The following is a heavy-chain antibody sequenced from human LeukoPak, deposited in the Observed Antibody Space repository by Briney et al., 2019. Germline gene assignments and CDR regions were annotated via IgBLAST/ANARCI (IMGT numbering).Heavy chain of an antibody. CDR3: ARDGGGYGSGSHYYFYSTDV. J-gene: IGHJ6*02. V-gene: IGHV3-64*01. CDR2: ISTSGGST. CDR1: GFTFSRYA. D-gene: IGHD3-10*01. Sequence: GGSLRLYCAASGFTFSRYAMHWVRQAPGKGLQFVSAISTSGGSTSYANSVRGRFTISRDNSKNTLHLQMGSLRAEDMAVYYCARDGGGYGSGSHYYFYSTDVWGQGTTVTVSS.